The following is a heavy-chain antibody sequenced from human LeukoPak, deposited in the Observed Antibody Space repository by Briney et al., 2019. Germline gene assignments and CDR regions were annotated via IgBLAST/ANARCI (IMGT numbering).Heavy chain of an antibody. D-gene: IGHD2/OR15-2a*01. CDR2: ISVGAEYI. CDR3: ATDSPEYD. CDR1: GFAFSTYV. V-gene: IGHV3-23*01. J-gene: IGHJ4*03. Sequence: GGSLRLSCAASGFAFSTYVMSWFRQAPRGGVEWVSTISVGAEYIFYAHSVKGRVTISRDNAKNSLYLQMNSVGDADTAVYYCATDSPEYDWGQGTMVSVSS.